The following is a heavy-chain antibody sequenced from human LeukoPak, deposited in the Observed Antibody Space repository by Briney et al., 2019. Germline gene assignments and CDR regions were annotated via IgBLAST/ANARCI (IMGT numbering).Heavy chain of an antibody. CDR1: GFTFSSYG. Sequence: GGSLRLSCAASGFTFSSYGMHWVRQAPGKGLEWGALIWYDGTNKYYADSVKGRFTSSRDNSKNTLYLQMNSLRAEDTAVYYCAKDVVRGQGTLVTVSS. V-gene: IGHV3-33*06. CDR2: IWYDGTNK. J-gene: IGHJ4*02. CDR3: AKDVV. D-gene: IGHD2-21*01.